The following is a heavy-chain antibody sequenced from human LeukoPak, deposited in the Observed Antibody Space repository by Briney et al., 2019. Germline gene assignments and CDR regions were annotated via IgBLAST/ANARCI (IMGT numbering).Heavy chain of an antibody. CDR3: VKGCSYTSCYTSDY. J-gene: IGHJ4*02. CDR1: GFTFNNYA. D-gene: IGHD2-2*02. CDR2: ISGSGDST. V-gene: IGHV3-23*01. Sequence: GSLRLSCAASGFTFNNYAMTWVRQAPGKGLEWVSTISGSGDSTHYADSVKGRFTISRDNSKNMLYLQMNSLRVEDTAIYYCVKGCSYTSCYTSDYWGQGTLVTVSS.